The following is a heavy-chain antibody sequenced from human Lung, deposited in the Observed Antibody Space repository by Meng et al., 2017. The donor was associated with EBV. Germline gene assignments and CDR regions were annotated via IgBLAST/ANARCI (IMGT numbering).Heavy chain of an antibody. J-gene: IGHJ5*02. CDR1: GYTFTSYG. D-gene: IGHD3-16*02. Sequence: QVQRGQSGAEVKRPGASVKVSCKASGYTFTSYGISWVRQAPGQGLEWMGWISAYNGNTNYAQKLQGRVTMTTDTSTSTAYMELRSLRSDDTAVYYCARFNKLTTFGGVIADNWFDPWGQGTLVTVSS. CDR2: ISAYNGNT. CDR3: ARFNKLTTFGGVIADNWFDP. V-gene: IGHV1-18*01.